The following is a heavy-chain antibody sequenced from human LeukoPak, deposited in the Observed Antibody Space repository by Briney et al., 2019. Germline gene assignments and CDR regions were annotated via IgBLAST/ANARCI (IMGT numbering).Heavy chain of an antibody. CDR1: GCTFSSYA. Sequence: GRSLRLSCAASGCTFSSYAMHWVRQAPGKGLEWVAVISYDGSNKYYADSVKGRFTISRDNSKNTLYLQMNSLRAEDTAVYYCARGRDYGDYIFDYWGQGTLVTVSS. V-gene: IGHV3-30*04. CDR3: ARGRDYGDYIFDY. D-gene: IGHD4-17*01. J-gene: IGHJ4*02. CDR2: ISYDGSNK.